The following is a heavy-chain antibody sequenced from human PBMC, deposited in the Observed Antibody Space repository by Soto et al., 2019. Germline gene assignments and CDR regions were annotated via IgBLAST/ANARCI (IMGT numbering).Heavy chain of an antibody. CDR2: ISSDGSHQ. CDR1: GFTFSVSA. D-gene: IGHD2-2*01. J-gene: IGHJ6*02. Sequence: QVQVVESGGGVVQPGTSLRLSCAASGFTFSVSAIHWVRQAPGKGLEWVAVISSDGSHQYYADSVRGRFTISRGNPKNTLCLQVNSLSAEDSTGYYCAGPYCRSARCYLYYYGMDVWGLGTTVTDSS. CDR3: AGPYCRSARCYLYYYGMDV. V-gene: IGHV3-30-3*01.